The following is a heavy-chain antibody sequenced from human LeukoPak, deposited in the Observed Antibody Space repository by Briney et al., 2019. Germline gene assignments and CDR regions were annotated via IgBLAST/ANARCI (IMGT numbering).Heavy chain of an antibody. J-gene: IGHJ5*02. CDR3: ARHIAAAGSNWFDP. CDR2: MSPNSGNT. CDR1: GYTFTSYD. Sequence: GASVKVSCKASGYTFTSYDINWVRQATGQGLEWMGWMSPNSGNTGYAQKFQGRVTMTRNTSISTAYMELSSLRSEDTAVYYCARHIAAAGSNWFDPWGQGTLVTVSS. V-gene: IGHV1-8*01. D-gene: IGHD6-13*01.